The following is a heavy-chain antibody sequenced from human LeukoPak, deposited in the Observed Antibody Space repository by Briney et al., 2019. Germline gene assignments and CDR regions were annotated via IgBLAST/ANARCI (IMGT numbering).Heavy chain of an antibody. Sequence: PGGSLRLSCAASGFTFRSFWMHWVRQTPGKGLVWVSRINGDGSNTTYADSVKGRFTTSRDTAKNTVYLQMNSLRAEDTAVYYCARGSGSYSSDAFDIWGQVTMVTVSS. CDR2: INGDGSNT. CDR1: GFTFRSFW. V-gene: IGHV3-74*01. J-gene: IGHJ3*02. D-gene: IGHD3-10*01. CDR3: ARGSGSYSSDAFDI.